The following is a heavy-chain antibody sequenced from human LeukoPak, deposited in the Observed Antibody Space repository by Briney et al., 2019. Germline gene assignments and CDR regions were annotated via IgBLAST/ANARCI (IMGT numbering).Heavy chain of an antibody. Sequence: PSETLSLTCAVYGGSFSGYYWGWIRQPPGKGLEWVGSIYYSGSTYYNPSLKSRVTISVDTSKNQFSLKLSSVTAADTAVYYCARLGNWNYRPDYWGQGTLVTVSS. D-gene: IGHD1-7*01. J-gene: IGHJ4*02. V-gene: IGHV4-39*01. CDR3: ARLGNWNYRPDY. CDR1: GGSFSGYY. CDR2: IYYSGST.